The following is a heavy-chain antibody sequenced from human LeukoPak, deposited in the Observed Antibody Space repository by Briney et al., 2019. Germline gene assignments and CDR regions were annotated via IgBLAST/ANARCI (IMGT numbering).Heavy chain of an antibody. CDR3: ARGYYYVSGSYSFFDY. J-gene: IGHJ4*02. CDR2: IYHSGST. D-gene: IGHD3-10*01. CDR1: GYSISSGYF. Sequence: SETLSLTCTVSGYSISSGYFWGWIRQPPGKGLECIGTIYHSGSTYYNPSLKSRVTISVDTSKNQFSLKLNSVTAADTAVYYCARGYYYVSGSYSFFDYWGQGTLVTVSS. V-gene: IGHV4-38-2*02.